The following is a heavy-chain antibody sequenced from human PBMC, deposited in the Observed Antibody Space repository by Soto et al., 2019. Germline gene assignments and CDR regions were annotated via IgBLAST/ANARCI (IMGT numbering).Heavy chain of an antibody. CDR2: IWYDGSNK. CDR1: GFTFCSYG. Sequence: PGGSLRLSCAASGFTFCSYGMHWVRQAPGKGLEWVAVIWYDGSNKYYADSVKGRFTISRDNSKNTLYLQMNSLRAEDTAVYYCARGPKSKYYDILTGQTGYYYGMDVWGQGTTVTVSS. J-gene: IGHJ6*02. D-gene: IGHD3-9*01. CDR3: ARGPKSKYYDILTGQTGYYYGMDV. V-gene: IGHV3-33*01.